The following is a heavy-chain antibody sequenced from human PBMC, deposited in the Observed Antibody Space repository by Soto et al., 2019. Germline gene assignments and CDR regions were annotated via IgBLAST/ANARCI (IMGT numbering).Heavy chain of an antibody. J-gene: IGHJ4*02. CDR3: PKSTFKHGSRNYLDY. Sequence: PGESLKISCKGSGYTFTSYWIGWVREMPGKGLEWMGILFPGDSDNRYSPSFHVQVTISADKSISTAYLQWSSLMASDTAMYFSPKSTFKHGSRNYLDYWGRGPLVAV. V-gene: IGHV5-51*01. CDR2: LFPGDSDN. D-gene: IGHD3-10*01. CDR1: GYTFTSYW.